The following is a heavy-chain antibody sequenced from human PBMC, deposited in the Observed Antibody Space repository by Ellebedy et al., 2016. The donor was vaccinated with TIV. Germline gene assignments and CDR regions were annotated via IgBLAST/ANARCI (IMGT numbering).Heavy chain of an antibody. V-gene: IGHV3-11*01. J-gene: IGHJ6*02. CDR1: GFTFSDYY. CDR2: ISSTGSTI. CDR3: ARERDTAMVHGLDV. Sequence: PGGSLRLSCAASGFTFSDYYMSWIRQAPGKGLEWVSYISSTGSTIYYADSVKGRFTISRDNAKNSVYLQMNSLRAGDTAVYYCARERDTAMVHGLDVWGQGTAVTVSS. D-gene: IGHD5-18*01.